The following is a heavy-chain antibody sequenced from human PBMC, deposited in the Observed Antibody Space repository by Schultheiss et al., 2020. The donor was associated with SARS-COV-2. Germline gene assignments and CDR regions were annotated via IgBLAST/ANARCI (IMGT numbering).Heavy chain of an antibody. D-gene: IGHD1-7*01. CDR2: ISSSSSTI. J-gene: IGHJ4*02. CDR3: ATGITGTTLDY. Sequence: GGSLRLSCAASGFTFSSYSMNWVRQAPGKGLEWVSYISSSSSTIYYADSVKGRFTISRDNSKNTLYLQMNSLRAEDTAVYYCATGITGTTLDYWGQGTLVTVSS. V-gene: IGHV3-48*01. CDR1: GFTFSSYS.